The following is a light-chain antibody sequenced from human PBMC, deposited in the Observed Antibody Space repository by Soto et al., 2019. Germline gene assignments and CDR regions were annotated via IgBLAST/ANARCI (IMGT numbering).Light chain of an antibody. CDR1: SSDVGGYDY. CDR3: SSYTTTSTYV. CDR2: EVT. J-gene: IGLJ1*01. V-gene: IGLV2-14*01. Sequence: QSALTQPASVFGSPGQSITISCTGTSSDVGGYDYVSWYQQHPGKAPKFMIYEVTNRPSGVSHRFSGSKSGNTASLTISGLQAEDEADYYCSSYTTTSTYVFGTGTKLTVL.